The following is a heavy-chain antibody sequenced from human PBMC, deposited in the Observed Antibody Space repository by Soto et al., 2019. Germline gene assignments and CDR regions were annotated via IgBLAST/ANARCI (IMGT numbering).Heavy chain of an antibody. D-gene: IGHD2-2*01. Sequence: EVQLLESGGGLVQPGGSLTLSCAASGFTFSTYAMGWVRQAPWKGLEWVSTIQGRDDTTFYADSVRGRFTISRDNSKNTMSLQMNTLRGDDTAVYYCAKETDPRCCYGVDYWGQGALVTVSS. J-gene: IGHJ4*02. V-gene: IGHV3-23*01. CDR2: IQGRDDTT. CDR3: AKETDPRCCYGVDY. CDR1: GFTFSTYA.